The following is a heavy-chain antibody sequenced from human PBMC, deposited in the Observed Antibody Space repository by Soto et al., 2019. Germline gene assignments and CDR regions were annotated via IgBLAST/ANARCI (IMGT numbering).Heavy chain of an antibody. D-gene: IGHD4-17*01. CDR3: ARGTTVTTYWYFDL. CDR2: ISSSSSYI. Sequence: VQLVESGGGLVKPGGSLRLSCAASGFTFSSYSMNWVRQAPGKGLEWVSSISSSSSYIYYADSVKGRFTISRDNAKNSLYLQMNSLRAEDTAVYYCARGTTVTTYWYFDLWGRGTLVTVSS. V-gene: IGHV3-21*01. J-gene: IGHJ2*01. CDR1: GFTFSSYS.